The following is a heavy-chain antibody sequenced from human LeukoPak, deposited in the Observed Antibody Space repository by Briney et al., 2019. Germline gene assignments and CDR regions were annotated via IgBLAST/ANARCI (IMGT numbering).Heavy chain of an antibody. V-gene: IGHV1-18*04. CDR3: AREFGHCYGDNCFYFFDT. Sequence: ASVKVSCTASGYTFTGYYMHWVRQAPGQGLEWMGWINTYKGDTLYAQKFQGRVTMTADTSANTAYMELRSLRFDDTAVYYCAREFGHCYGDNCFYFFDTWGQGFRVTVSS. CDR1: GYTFTGYY. J-gene: IGHJ4*02. D-gene: IGHD4-23*01. CDR2: INTYKGDT.